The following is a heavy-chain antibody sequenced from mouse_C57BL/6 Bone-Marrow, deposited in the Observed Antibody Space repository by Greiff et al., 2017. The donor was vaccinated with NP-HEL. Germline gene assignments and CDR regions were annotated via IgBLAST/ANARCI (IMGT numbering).Heavy chain of an antibody. Sequence: VQLQQSGPELVKPGASVKISCKASGYAFSSSWMNWVKQRPGKGLEWIGRIYPGDGDTNYNGKFKGKATLTADKSSSTAYMQLSSLTSEDSAVYFCAREEIYYYGSSSLFDYWGQGTTLTVSS. J-gene: IGHJ2*01. CDR1: GYAFSSSW. CDR3: AREEIYYYGSSSLFDY. CDR2: IYPGDGDT. V-gene: IGHV1-82*01. D-gene: IGHD1-1*01.